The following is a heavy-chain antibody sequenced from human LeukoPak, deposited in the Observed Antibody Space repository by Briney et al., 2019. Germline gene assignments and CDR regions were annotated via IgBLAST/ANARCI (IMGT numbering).Heavy chain of an antibody. CDR2: IRGSGGST. CDR3: AKEPPAATQNNWFDP. J-gene: IGHJ5*02. Sequence: GGSLRLSCAASGFTFSSYAMSWVLQAPGKGLEWVSAIRGSGGSTYYADSVKGRFTISRDNSKNTLYLQMNSLRAEDTAVYYCAKEPPAATQNNWFDPWGQGTLVTVSS. V-gene: IGHV3-23*01. D-gene: IGHD2-2*01. CDR1: GFTFSSYA.